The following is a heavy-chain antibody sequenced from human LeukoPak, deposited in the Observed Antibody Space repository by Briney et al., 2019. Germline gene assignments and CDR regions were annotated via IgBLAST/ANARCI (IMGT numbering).Heavy chain of an antibody. V-gene: IGHV3-9*01. J-gene: IGHJ4*02. CDR1: GFTFDDYA. CDR2: ISWNSGSI. D-gene: IGHD1-1*01. Sequence: GGSLRLSCAASGFTFDDYAMHWVRQAPGKGLEWVSGISWNSGSIGYADSVKGRFTISRDNARNSLYLQMNNLRAEDTAVYHCARGDGDDNWLIDYWGQGTLVTVSS. CDR3: ARGDGDDNWLIDY.